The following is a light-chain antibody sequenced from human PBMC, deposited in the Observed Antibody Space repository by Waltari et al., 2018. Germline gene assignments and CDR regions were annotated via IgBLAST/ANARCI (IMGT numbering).Light chain of an antibody. Sequence: DVQMTQSPSSLSASVGDRVPITCRASQGISNSLVWYQQKPGKAPKLLLSTTSTLQSGVPSRFIGSGSGTVFTLTISSLQPEDFATYYCQQYYIIPYTFGQGTNLEIK. CDR1: QGISNS. J-gene: IGKJ2*01. CDR2: TTS. CDR3: QQYYIIPYT. V-gene: IGKV1-NL1*01.